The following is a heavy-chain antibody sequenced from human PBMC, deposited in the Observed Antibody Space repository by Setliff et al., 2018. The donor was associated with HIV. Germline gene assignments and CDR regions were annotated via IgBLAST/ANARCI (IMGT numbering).Heavy chain of an antibody. Sequence: KTSETLSLTCTVSGGSISSSNYYWGWIRQPPGKGLEWIGSIYHSGSTYYNPSLKSRVTISVDTSKNHFSLKLRSVTAADTAVYYCARLQGSSGPLFDYWGQGTLVTVSS. CDR1: GGSISSSNYY. CDR2: IYHSGST. D-gene: IGHD3-22*01. J-gene: IGHJ4*02. V-gene: IGHV4-39*02. CDR3: ARLQGSSGPLFDY.